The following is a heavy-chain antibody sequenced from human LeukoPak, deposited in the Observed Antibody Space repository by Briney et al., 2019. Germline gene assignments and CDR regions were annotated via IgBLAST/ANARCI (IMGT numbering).Heavy chain of an antibody. D-gene: IGHD6-19*01. CDR2: IRSKANSYAT. V-gene: IGHV3-73*01. CDR3: TCRVAVAGTVFDY. J-gene: IGHJ4*02. Sequence: GGSLRLSCAASGFTFSGSAMHWVRQASGKGLEWVGRIRSKANSYATAYAASVKGRFTISRDDSKNTAYLQMNSLKTEDTAVYYCTCRVAVAGTVFDYWGQGTLVTVSS. CDR1: GFTFSGSA.